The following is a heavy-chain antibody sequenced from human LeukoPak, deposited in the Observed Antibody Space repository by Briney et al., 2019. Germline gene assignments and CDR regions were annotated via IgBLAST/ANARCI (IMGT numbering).Heavy chain of an antibody. CDR3: AKVGDIVVVPAARPGGYFAY. CDR1: GVTFSSYG. V-gene: IGHV3-30*02. Sequence: GGSLRLSCAASGVTFSSYGMHWVRQAPGKGLEWVAFIRYDGSNKYYADSVKGRFTISRDNSKNTLYLQMNSLRAEDTAVYYCAKVGDIVVVPAARPGGYFAYWGQGTLVTVSS. J-gene: IGHJ4*02. D-gene: IGHD2-2*01. CDR2: IRYDGSNK.